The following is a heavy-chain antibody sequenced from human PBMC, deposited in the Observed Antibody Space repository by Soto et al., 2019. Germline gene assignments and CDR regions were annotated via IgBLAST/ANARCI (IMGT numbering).Heavy chain of an antibody. J-gene: IGHJ6*02. CDR1: GGTFSSYA. D-gene: IGHD2-2*02. V-gene: IGHV1-69*13. CDR3: ARGRGYCSSTSCYNEEQRDYYYYGMDV. Sequence: SVNVSCRASGGTFSSYAISWVRQAPGQGLEWMGGIIPIFGTANYAQKFQGRVTITADESTSTAYMELSSLRSEDTAVYYCARGRGYCSSTSCYNEEQRDYYYYGMDVWGQGTTVTVSS. CDR2: IIPIFGTA.